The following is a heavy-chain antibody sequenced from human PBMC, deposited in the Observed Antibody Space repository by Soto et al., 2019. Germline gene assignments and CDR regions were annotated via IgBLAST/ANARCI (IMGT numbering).Heavy chain of an antibody. D-gene: IGHD1-26*01. V-gene: IGHV4-39*01. CDR3: ARVGATGVLWY. J-gene: IGHJ4*02. Sequence: SETLSLTCTVSGGSISSSSYYWGWIRQPPGKGLEWIGSIYYSGSTYYNPSLKSRVTISVDMSKNQFSLKLSSVTAADTAVYYCARVGATGVLWYWGQGTLVTVSS. CDR1: GGSISSSSYY. CDR2: IYYSGST.